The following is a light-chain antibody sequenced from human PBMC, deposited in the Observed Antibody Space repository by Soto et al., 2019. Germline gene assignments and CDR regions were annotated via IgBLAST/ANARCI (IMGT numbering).Light chain of an antibody. Sequence: DIQMTQSPSSLSASVGDRVTITCRASQSISSYLNWYQQKPGKAPELLIYTASSLRSGVPSRFSGSGSGIDFTLTISSLQPEDFATYYCQQSYTTPRTFGQGTKVEIK. V-gene: IGKV1-39*01. J-gene: IGKJ1*01. CDR3: QQSYTTPRT. CDR2: TAS. CDR1: QSISSY.